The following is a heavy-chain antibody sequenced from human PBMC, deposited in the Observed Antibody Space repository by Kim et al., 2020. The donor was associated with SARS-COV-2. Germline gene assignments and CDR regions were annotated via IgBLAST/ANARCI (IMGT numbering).Heavy chain of an antibody. J-gene: IGHJ2*01. D-gene: IGHD6-13*01. Sequence: ADSVKGRFSISRDNAKNTLYLQMNSLRAEDTAVYYCARRIATSGGYWYFDLWGCGTLVTVSS. CDR3: ARRIATSGGYWYFDL. V-gene: IGHV3-74*01.